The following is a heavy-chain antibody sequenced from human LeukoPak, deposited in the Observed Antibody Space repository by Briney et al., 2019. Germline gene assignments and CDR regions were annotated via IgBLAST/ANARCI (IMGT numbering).Heavy chain of an antibody. CDR1: GGSISIDASY. V-gene: IGHV4-39*01. J-gene: IGHJ6*02. Sequence: SETLSLTCTVSGGSISIDASYWAWIRQPPGKGLEWIGSIYFNGHTYYNPYLKSRVTISVDTSKNQFSLRLSSVTAADTAVFFCARLFSSGWEYQYGMGVWGQGTTITVSS. CDR3: ARLFSSGWEYQYGMGV. D-gene: IGHD6-19*01. CDR2: IYFNGHT.